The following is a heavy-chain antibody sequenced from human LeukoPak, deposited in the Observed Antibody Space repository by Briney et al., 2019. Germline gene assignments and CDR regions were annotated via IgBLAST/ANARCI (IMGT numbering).Heavy chain of an antibody. Sequence: SETLSLTCTVSGGSISSGGYYWGGIRQPPGKGLEWIGDMYHSGSTYYNPSLKSRVTISVDTSKNQFSLKLSSVTAADTALYYCARHPDYGDHRGYFDLWGRGTLVTVSS. CDR1: GGSISSGGYY. J-gene: IGHJ2*01. CDR2: MYHSGST. V-gene: IGHV4-39*01. CDR3: ARHPDYGDHRGYFDL. D-gene: IGHD4-17*01.